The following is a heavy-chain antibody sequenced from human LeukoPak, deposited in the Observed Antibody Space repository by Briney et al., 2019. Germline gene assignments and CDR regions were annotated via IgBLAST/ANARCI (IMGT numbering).Heavy chain of an antibody. J-gene: IGHJ4*02. CDR2: IYHSGST. Sequence: PSETLSLTCAVSGGSISSSNWWSWVRQPPGKGLEWIGEIYHSGSTNYNPSLKSRVTISVDKSKNQFSLKLSSVTAADTAVYYCARSQEPPSLEWPYFDYWGQGTLVTVSS. D-gene: IGHD3-3*01. CDR1: GGSISSSNW. V-gene: IGHV4-4*02. CDR3: ARSQEPPSLEWPYFDY.